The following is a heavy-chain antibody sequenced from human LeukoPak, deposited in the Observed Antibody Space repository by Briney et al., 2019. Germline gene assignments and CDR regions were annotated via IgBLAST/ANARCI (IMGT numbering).Heavy chain of an antibody. D-gene: IGHD3-22*01. CDR3: AKPKSSYFDGSGYYYDY. CDR1: GYTLTELS. CDR2: FDPEDGKT. J-gene: IGHJ4*02. V-gene: IGHV1-24*01. Sequence: GASVKVSCKVSGYTLTELSMHWVRQAPGKGLEWMGGFDPEDGKTIYAQKFQVRVTMTEDPSTDTAYMELSSLRSDDTAVYYCAKPKSSYFDGSGYYYDYWGQGTLVTVSS.